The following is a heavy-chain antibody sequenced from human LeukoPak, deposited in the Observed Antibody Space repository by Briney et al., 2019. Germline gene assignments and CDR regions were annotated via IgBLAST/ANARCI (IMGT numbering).Heavy chain of an antibody. V-gene: IGHV3-30*02. CDR1: GFTFSSYG. CDR2: IRYDGSNK. CDR3: AKELDSSSWPYYYYYYYGMDV. Sequence: GGSLRLSCAASGFTFSSYGMHWVRQAPGKGLEWVAFIRYDGSNKYYADSVKGRFTISRDNSKNTLYLQMNSLRAEDTAVYYCAKELDSSSWPYYYYYYYGMDVWGQGTTVTVSS. J-gene: IGHJ6*02. D-gene: IGHD6-13*01.